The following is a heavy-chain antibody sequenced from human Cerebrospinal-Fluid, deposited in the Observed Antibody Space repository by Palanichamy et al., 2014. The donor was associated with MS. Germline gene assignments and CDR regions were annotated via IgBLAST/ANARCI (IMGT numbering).Heavy chain of an antibody. CDR1: GGSISSYY. D-gene: IGHD6-19*01. Sequence: VQAAGVGPRTGEAFGDPVLTCTVSGGSISSYYWSWIRQPPGKRLEWIGYIYYSGSTNYNPSLKSRVTISVDTSKNQFSLKLSSVTAADTAFYYCARVRSGWYYFDYWGQGTLLTVSS. CDR2: IYYSGST. J-gene: IGHJ4*02. CDR3: ARVRSGWYYFDY. V-gene: IGHV4-59*01.